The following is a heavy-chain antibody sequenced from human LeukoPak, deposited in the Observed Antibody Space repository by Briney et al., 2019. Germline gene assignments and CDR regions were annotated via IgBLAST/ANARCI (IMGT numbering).Heavy chain of an antibody. CDR1: GSTVSSNY. CDR3: AKDRQPRPVWGSFRSPLEY. V-gene: IGHV3-66*01. CDR2: IYSGGST. J-gene: IGHJ4*02. D-gene: IGHD3-16*02. Sequence: PGGSLRLSCAASGSTVSSNYMSWVRQAPGKGLEWVSVIYSGGSTYYADSVKGRFTISRDNSKNTLHLQMNSLRAEDTAVYYCAKDRQPRPVWGSFRSPLEYWGQGTLVTVSS.